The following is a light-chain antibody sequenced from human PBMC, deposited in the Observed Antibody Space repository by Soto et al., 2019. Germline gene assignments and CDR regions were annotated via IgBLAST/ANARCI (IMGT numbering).Light chain of an antibody. Sequence: EIVMTQSPATLSVSPGERATLSCRASESVSSNLAWYQQKPGQAPRLLIYGASTRATGIPGRFSGCGSGTDFPLTISSLQSADFAVCYCQHCSPWPLTFGGGPAVVI. J-gene: IGKJ4*01. V-gene: IGKV3-15*01. CDR1: ESVSSN. CDR3: QHCSPWPLT. CDR2: GAS.